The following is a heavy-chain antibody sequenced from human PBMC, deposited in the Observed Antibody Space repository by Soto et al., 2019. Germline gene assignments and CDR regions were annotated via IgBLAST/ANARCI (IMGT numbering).Heavy chain of an antibody. V-gene: IGHV3-23*01. D-gene: IGHD6-13*01. J-gene: IGHJ6*03. CDR1: GFTFSSYA. CDR2: ISGSGGST. Sequence: EVQLLESGGGLVQPGGSPRLSCAASGFTFSSYAMSWVRQAPGKGLEWVSAISGSGGSTYYADSVKGRFTISRDNSKNTLYLQMNSLRAEDTAVYYCAKGSKNYYYYYMDVWGKGTTVTVSS. CDR3: AKGSKNYYYYYMDV.